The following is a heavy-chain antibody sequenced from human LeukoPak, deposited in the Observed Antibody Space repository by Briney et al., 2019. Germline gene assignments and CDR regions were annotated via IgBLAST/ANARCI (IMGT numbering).Heavy chain of an antibody. CDR3: ARDRIYYYDSSGYRVDAFDI. CDR2: IYTSGST. D-gene: IGHD3-22*01. J-gene: IGHJ3*02. CDR1: GGSISSGSYY. Sequence: SQTLSLTCTVSGGSISSGSYYWSWIRQPAGTGLEWIGRIYTSGSTNYNPSLKSRVTISVDTSKNQFSLKLSSVTAADTAVYYCARDRIYYYDSSGYRVDAFDIWGQGTMVTVSS. V-gene: IGHV4-61*02.